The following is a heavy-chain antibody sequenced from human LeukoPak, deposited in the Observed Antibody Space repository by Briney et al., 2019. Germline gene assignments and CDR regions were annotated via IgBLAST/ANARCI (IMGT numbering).Heavy chain of an antibody. D-gene: IGHD3-3*01. CDR1: GFTFSSYG. J-gene: IGHJ6*03. Sequence: GGSLRLSCAASGFTFSSYGMHWVRQAPGKGLEWVAVIWYDGSNKYYADSVKGRFTISRDNSKNTLYLQMNSLRAEDTAVYYCAREAPWNGDFWSAMGYYYYYMDVWGKGTTVTVSS. V-gene: IGHV3-33*01. CDR2: IWYDGSNK. CDR3: AREAPWNGDFWSAMGYYYYYMDV.